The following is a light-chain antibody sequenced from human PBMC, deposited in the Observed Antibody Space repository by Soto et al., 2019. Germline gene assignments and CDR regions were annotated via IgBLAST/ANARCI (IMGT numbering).Light chain of an antibody. V-gene: IGKV3-15*01. CDR2: AAS. CDR3: QQYNNWPRT. CDR1: QSVSNN. Sequence: EVVMTQSPATLSVSPGERATLSCRASQSVSNNLAWYQQKPGQAPRLLMYAASTRATGIPARFSGSRSGTEFTLTISSLQSEDFAVYYGQQYNNWPRTFGQGTKVEIK. J-gene: IGKJ1*01.